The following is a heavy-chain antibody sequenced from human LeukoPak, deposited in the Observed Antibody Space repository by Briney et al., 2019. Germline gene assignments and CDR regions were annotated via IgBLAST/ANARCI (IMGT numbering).Heavy chain of an antibody. CDR3: AQWWEPGDY. D-gene: IGHD1-26*01. CDR2: IKSKTDGGTT. J-gene: IGHJ4*02. Sequence: GGSLRLSCAASGFTFNNAWMSWVRQAPGKGLEWVGRIKSKTDGGTTDYAAPVKGRFTISRDNSKNTLYLQMNSLRAEDTAVYYCAQWWEPGDYWGQGTLVTVSS. V-gene: IGHV3-15*01. CDR1: GFTFNNAW.